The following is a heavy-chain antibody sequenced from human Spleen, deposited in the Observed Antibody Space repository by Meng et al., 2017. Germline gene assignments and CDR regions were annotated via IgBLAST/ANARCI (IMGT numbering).Heavy chain of an antibody. D-gene: IGHD6-6*01. J-gene: IGHJ6*02. V-gene: IGHV3-21*01. CDR2: ISSSSSYI. Sequence: GGSLRLSCAASGFTFSSYSMNWVRQAPGKGLEWVSSISSSSSYIYYADSVKGRFTISRDNAKNSLYLQMNSLRAEDTAVYYCARVIFDIAARPHYYYGMDVWGQGTTVTVSS. CDR3: ARVIFDIAARPHYYYGMDV. CDR1: GFTFSSYS.